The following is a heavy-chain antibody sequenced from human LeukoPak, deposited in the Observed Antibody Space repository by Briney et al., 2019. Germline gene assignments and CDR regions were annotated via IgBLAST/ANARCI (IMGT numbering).Heavy chain of an antibody. CDR3: AIRGIRRTFDY. D-gene: IGHD3-10*01. J-gene: IGHJ4*02. V-gene: IGHV3-23*01. CDR2: ITGSGDFS. Sequence: PGGSLRLSCAASGFTFSSNVMSWVRQAPGRGLEWVSSITGSGDFSTYADSVKGRFTISRDNSQNTLCLQMNSLRAEDTALYYCAIRGIRRTFDYWGQGSLVTVSS. CDR1: GFTFSSNV.